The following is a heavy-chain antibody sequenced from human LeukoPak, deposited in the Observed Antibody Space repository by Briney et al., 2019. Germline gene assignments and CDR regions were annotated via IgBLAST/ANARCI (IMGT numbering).Heavy chain of an antibody. D-gene: IGHD3-22*01. CDR2: INSDGSSA. CDR3: AIGVVITTAFDN. CDR1: GFTFNNYW. J-gene: IGHJ4*02. V-gene: IGHV3-74*01. Sequence: PGGSLRLSCVTSGFTFNNYWMHWVRQAPGKGLVWVSGINSDGSSATYADSVKGRFTISRDNAKNTLYLEMNSLRAEDMAVYYCAIGVVITTAFDNWGQGTLVTVSS.